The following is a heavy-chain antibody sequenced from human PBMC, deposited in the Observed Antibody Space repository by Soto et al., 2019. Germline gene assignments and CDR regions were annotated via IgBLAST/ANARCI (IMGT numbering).Heavy chain of an antibody. Sequence: PGGSLRLSFAASGFTFSSYAMSLVRQAPGKGLEWVSAISGSGGSTYYADSVKGRFTISRDNSKNTLYLQMNSLRAEDTAVYYCAKSIGAPFYCSGGSCYPGSFGYWGQGTLVTVSS. V-gene: IGHV3-23*01. CDR1: GFTFSSYA. CDR3: AKSIGAPFYCSGGSCYPGSFGY. D-gene: IGHD2-15*01. CDR2: ISGSGGST. J-gene: IGHJ4*02.